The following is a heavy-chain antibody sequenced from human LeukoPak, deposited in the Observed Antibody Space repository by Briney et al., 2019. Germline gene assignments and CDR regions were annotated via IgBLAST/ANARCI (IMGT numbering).Heavy chain of an antibody. Sequence: GGSLRLSCAASGFSFRTYAMSWVRQAPGKGLEWVSAISAGGATIYYADSVKGRFTVSRDNSKNTLYLHMNSLRAEDTAIYYCAKDSGGTYFYYYYYMDVWGKGTTVTVSS. CDR3: AKDSGGTYFYYYYYMDV. V-gene: IGHV3-23*01. CDR1: GFSFRTYA. CDR2: ISAGGATI. J-gene: IGHJ6*03. D-gene: IGHD1-26*01.